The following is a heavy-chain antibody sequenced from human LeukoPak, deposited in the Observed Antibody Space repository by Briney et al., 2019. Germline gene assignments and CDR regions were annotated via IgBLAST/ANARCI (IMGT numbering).Heavy chain of an antibody. Sequence: SENLSFNCTGSSVSVSCRHCVGSWIRQPPGKGLEWIGYIYYSGSTNYNPSLKSRVTISVDTSKNQFSLKLNSVPAAVTAVPNCTRAAHLGGLDIVATIRDRSMPETQLKLLYPWGQGTLVTVSS. CDR3: TRAAHLGGLDIVATIRDRSMPETQLKLLYP. CDR2: IYYSGST. J-gene: IGHJ5*02. V-gene: IGHV4-61*01. D-gene: IGHD5-12*01. CDR1: SVSVSCRHCV.